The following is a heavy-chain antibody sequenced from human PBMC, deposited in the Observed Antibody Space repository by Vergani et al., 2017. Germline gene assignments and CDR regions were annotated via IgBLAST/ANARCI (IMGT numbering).Heavy chain of an antibody. V-gene: IGHV3-23*01. CDR1: GFTFIMHA. J-gene: IGHJ3*02. CDR2: RSASDRRT. D-gene: IGHD6-19*01. CDR3: AKVGRSEVAGTFGAFDI. Sequence: EVQLLESGGDLVQPGGSLRLSCAASGFTFIMHAMSWVRQAPGKGLEWVSTRSASDRRTHYADSVKGRFTISRDISKYTLFLHMNSLRPEDTAVYYCAKVGRSEVAGTFGAFDIWGQGTMVTVSS.